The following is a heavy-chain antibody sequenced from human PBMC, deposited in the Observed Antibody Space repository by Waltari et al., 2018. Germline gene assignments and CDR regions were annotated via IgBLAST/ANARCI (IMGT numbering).Heavy chain of an antibody. CDR2: ISFDGDNK. Sequence: QEQLVESGGGVVQPGRSLSLSCAASGFIFSSYGMHWVRQTPGKGLEWVSFISFDGDNKYYADSVKGRFTISRDNFNNMLYMQMNSLRAEDTADYYCARDLLGWELRSPLEIWGQGTMVTVSS. CDR3: ARDLLGWELRSPLEI. D-gene: IGHD1-26*01. V-gene: IGHV3-30*03. CDR1: GFIFSSYG. J-gene: IGHJ3*02.